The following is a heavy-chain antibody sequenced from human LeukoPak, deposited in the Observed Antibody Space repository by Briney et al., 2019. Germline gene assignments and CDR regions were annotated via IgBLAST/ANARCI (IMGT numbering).Heavy chain of an antibody. CDR3: ARILAASDTGAYHWFDP. CDR1: SGPISRGTYY. V-gene: IGHV4-61*02. D-gene: IGHD6-25*01. J-gene: IGHJ5*02. CDR2: IDTRGGT. Sequence: SHTQSLTCTVSSGPISRGTYYWSWIRQPAGKGLEWIGRIDTRGGTKYNPSLESRVTMTVDTSKNQFSLRLSSVTAADTAVYYCARILAASDTGAYHWFDPWGQGTLVTVSS.